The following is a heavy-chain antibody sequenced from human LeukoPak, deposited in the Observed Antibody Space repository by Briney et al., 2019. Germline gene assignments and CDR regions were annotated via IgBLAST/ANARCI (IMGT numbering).Heavy chain of an antibody. CDR1: GFTFSSYG. V-gene: IGHV3-30*18. CDR3: AKDLGVYCSSTSCADYYYYGMDV. CDR2: ISYDGSNK. Sequence: GGSLRLSCAASGFTFSSYGMHWVRQAPGKGLEWVAVISYDGSNKYYADSVKGRFTISRDNSKNTLYLQMNSLRAEDTAVYYCAKDLGVYCSSTSCADYYYYGMDVWGQGTTVTVSS. D-gene: IGHD2-2*01. J-gene: IGHJ6*02.